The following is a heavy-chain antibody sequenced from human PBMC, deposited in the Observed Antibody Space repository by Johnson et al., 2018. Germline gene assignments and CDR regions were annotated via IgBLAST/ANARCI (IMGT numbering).Heavy chain of an antibody. CDR2: ISSSTSYI. CDR1: GFTFNSYT. Sequence: EVQLVESGGGLVKXGGSXRLXCAASGFTFNSYTMNWVRQAPGKGLEWVSSISSSTSYIYYADSVKGRFTISRDNAKNSLYLQMNSLRAEDTAGYYCARVLVGRIAGDAFDIWGQGTMVTVSS. D-gene: IGHD6-13*01. V-gene: IGHV3-21*01. CDR3: ARVLVGRIAGDAFDI. J-gene: IGHJ3*02.